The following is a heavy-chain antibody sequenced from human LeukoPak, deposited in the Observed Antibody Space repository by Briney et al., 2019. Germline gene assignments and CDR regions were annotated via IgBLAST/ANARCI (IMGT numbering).Heavy chain of an antibody. Sequence: ASVKVSCKVSGYTVTELSMHGVRQAPRKGLEWMGGFDPEDGETIYAQKFLGRVSMTEDTTTDTAYMELSSLRSEDTAMYYCATDPRHCSTTSSCYNYWGEGTLVTVSS. V-gene: IGHV1-24*01. CDR3: ATDPRHCSTTSSCYNY. CDR1: GYTVTELS. CDR2: FDPEDGET. J-gene: IGHJ4*02. D-gene: IGHD2-2*02.